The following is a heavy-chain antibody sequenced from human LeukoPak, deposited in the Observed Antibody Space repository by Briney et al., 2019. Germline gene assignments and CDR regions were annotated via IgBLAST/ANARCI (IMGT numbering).Heavy chain of an antibody. Sequence: SETLSLTCTVSGGSISSYYWSWIRQPPGKGLEWIGYIYYSGSTNYNPSLKSRVTISVDTSKDQFSLKLSSVTAAETAVYYCARVESLGYCSSTSCYTVGWFDPWGQGTLVTVSS. CDR2: IYYSGST. J-gene: IGHJ5*02. V-gene: IGHV4-59*01. CDR1: GGSISSYY. D-gene: IGHD2-2*02. CDR3: ARVESLGYCSSTSCYTVGWFDP.